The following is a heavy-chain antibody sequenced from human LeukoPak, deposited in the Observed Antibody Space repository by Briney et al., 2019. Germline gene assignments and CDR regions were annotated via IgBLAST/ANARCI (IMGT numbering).Heavy chain of an antibody. CDR1: GFTFSNYA. J-gene: IGHJ5*02. Sequence: PGGSLRLSCAATGFTFSNYAIHWGRQAPGKGLEWVAFISDDGSRQHYADSVKGRFTISRDNAKNSLYLQMNSLRAEDTAVYYCARDHVRYCSSTSCYDGWFDPWGQGTLVTVSS. CDR3: ARDHVRYCSSTSCYDGWFDP. CDR2: ISDDGSRQ. V-gene: IGHV3-30-3*01. D-gene: IGHD2-2*01.